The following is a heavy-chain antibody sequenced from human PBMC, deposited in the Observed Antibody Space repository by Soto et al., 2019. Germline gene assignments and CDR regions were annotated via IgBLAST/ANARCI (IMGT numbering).Heavy chain of an antibody. CDR3: ARESSGCLDY. V-gene: IGHV3-33*01. CDR2: IWYDGSNK. Sequence: QVQLVESGGGVVQPGRSLRLSCAASGFTFSSYGMHWVRQAPGKGLEWVAVIWYDGSNKYYADSVKGRFTISRDNSKNTLYLQMNSLRAEDTAVYFCARESSGCLDYWGQGTLVTVSS. CDR1: GFTFSSYG. D-gene: IGHD6-19*01. J-gene: IGHJ4*02.